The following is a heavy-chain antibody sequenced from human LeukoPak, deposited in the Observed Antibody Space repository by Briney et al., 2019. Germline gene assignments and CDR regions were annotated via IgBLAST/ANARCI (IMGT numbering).Heavy chain of an antibody. D-gene: IGHD2-2*01. V-gene: IGHV3-9*01. CDR1: GFTFDDYA. Sequence: PGGSLRLSCAASGFTFDDYAMHWVRQAPGKGLEWVSGISWNSGCIGYADSVKGRFTISRDNAKNSLYLQMNSLRAEDTALYYCAKDYCSSTSCYAPYYYMDVWGKGTTVTVSS. J-gene: IGHJ6*03. CDR3: AKDYCSSTSCYAPYYYMDV. CDR2: ISWNSGCI.